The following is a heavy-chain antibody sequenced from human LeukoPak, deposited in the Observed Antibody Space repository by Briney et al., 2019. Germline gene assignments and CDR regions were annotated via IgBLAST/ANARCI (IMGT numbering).Heavy chain of an antibody. J-gene: IGHJ4*02. D-gene: IGHD2-21*02. CDR1: GFTFSSYS. V-gene: IGHV3-21*01. CDR3: ARGPRYCGGDCYSDY. Sequence: GGSLRLSCAASGFTFSSYSMNWVRQAPGKGLELVSSISSSSSYIYYADSVKGRFTISRDNAKNSLYLQMNSLRAEDTAVYYCARGPRYCGGDCYSDYWGQGTLVTVSS. CDR2: ISSSSSYI.